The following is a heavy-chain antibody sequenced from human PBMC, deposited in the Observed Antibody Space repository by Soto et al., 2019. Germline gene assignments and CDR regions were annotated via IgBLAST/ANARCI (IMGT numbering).Heavy chain of an antibody. V-gene: IGHV4-39*07. Sequence: SETLSLTCRVSSASLSSSTYYWSWIRQPPGRGPEWIGSIYYSGNTYYKPSLKSRVSISVDTSKNQFSLKLSSVTAADTAVYYCARAWGYYFDYWGQGTLVTVSS. CDR3: ARAWGYYFDY. CDR2: IYYSGNT. J-gene: IGHJ4*02. D-gene: IGHD3-16*01. CDR1: SASLSSSTYY.